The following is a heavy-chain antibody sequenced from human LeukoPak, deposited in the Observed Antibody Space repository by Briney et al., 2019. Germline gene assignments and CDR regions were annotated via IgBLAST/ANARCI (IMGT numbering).Heavy chain of an antibody. J-gene: IGHJ5*02. CDR1: GVSCDDYY. Sequence: SETLSLSCAVPGVSCDDYYCSWIRQPPGKGLEWIGEIHPHGIFYYNTSLVSRVTISIDTSKTQFSLRLTSLTAADTAFYYCARGRDRSKAGDLWGQGSLVTVSS. CDR2: IHPHGIF. V-gene: IGHV4-34*01. D-gene: IGHD5-24*01. CDR3: ARGRDRSKAGDL.